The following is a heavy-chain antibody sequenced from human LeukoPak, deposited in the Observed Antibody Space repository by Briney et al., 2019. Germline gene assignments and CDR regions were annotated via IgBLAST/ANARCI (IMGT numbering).Heavy chain of an antibody. D-gene: IGHD5-24*01. J-gene: IGHJ4*02. Sequence: QPGGSLRLSCAASGFTFRSYEMNWVRRAPGKGLEWVSYISSSGSTIYYADSVKGRFTISRDNAKNSLYLQMSSLRAEDTAVYYCARGLNSLDYWGQGTLVTVSS. V-gene: IGHV3-48*03. CDR2: ISSSGSTI. CDR1: GFTFRSYE. CDR3: ARGLNSLDY.